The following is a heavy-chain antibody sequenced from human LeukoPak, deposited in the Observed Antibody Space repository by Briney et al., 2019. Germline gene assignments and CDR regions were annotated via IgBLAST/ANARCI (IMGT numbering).Heavy chain of an antibody. Sequence: PSETLSLTCTVSGGSISSGGHSWSWIRQPPGKGLEWIGYIYHSGSGSTYYNPSLKSRVTISVDTSKNQFSLKLSSVTAADTAVYYCARSSPFRGRYDSSGIDYWGQGTLLTVSS. J-gene: IGHJ4*02. D-gene: IGHD3-22*01. V-gene: IGHV4-30-2*05. CDR2: IYHSGSGST. CDR1: GGSISSGGHS. CDR3: ARSSPFRGRYDSSGIDY.